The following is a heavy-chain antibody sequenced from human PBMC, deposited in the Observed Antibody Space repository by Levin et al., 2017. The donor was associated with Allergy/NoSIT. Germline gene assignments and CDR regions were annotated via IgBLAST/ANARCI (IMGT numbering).Heavy chain of an antibody. J-gene: IGHJ3*02. CDR3: AGYCSSTSCHSREAAFDI. D-gene: IGHD2-2*02. CDR1: GGSFSGYY. V-gene: IGHV4-34*01. Sequence: PSQTLSLTCAVYGGSFSGYYWSWIRQPPGKGLEWIGEINHSGSTNYNPSLKSRVTISVDTSKNQFSLKLSSVTAADTAVYYCAGYCSSTSCHSREAAFDIWGQGTMVTVSS. CDR2: INHSGST.